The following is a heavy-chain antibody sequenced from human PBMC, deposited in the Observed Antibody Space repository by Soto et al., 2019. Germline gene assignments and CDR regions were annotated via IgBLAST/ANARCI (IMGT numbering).Heavy chain of an antibody. CDR2: ISAYNGST. CDR1: GYTFTSYG. V-gene: IGHV1-18*01. D-gene: IGHD3-22*01. J-gene: IGHJ3*02. Sequence: ASVKVSCKASGYTFTSYGISWVRQAPGQGLEWMGWISAYNGSTNYAQKLQGRVTMTTDTSTSTAYMELRSLRSDDTAVYYCARVPLYYDSSGYYWDDAFDIWGQGTMVTVSS. CDR3: ARVPLYYDSSGYYWDDAFDI.